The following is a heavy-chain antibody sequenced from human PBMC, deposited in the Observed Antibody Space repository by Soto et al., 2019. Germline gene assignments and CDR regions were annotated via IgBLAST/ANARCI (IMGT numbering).Heavy chain of an antibody. Sequence: EVQLVESGGGLVQPGRSLRLSCAASGFTSDDYAMHWVRQAPGKGLEWVSGISWNSGSIGYADSVKGRFTISRDNAKNSLYLQMNSLRAEDTALYYCAKGYCSSTSCYIDYWGQGTLVTVSS. CDR2: ISWNSGSI. D-gene: IGHD2-2*02. J-gene: IGHJ4*02. CDR3: AKGYCSSTSCYIDY. V-gene: IGHV3-9*02. CDR1: GFTSDDYA.